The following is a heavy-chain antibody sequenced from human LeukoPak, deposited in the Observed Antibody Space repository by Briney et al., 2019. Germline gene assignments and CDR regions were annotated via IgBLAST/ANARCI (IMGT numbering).Heavy chain of an antibody. Sequence: GGSLRLSCAASGFTFDTYNFNWVRQAPGRGLEGVATIRSYSSYIHYADSVKGRFIISRDDAKKSLYLQMDSLRAEDTAVYYCARESGGGYSYEDYWGQGTLVTVSS. CDR1: GFTFDTYN. V-gene: IGHV3-21*01. CDR3: ARESGGGYSYEDY. CDR2: IRSYSSYI. D-gene: IGHD5-18*01. J-gene: IGHJ4*02.